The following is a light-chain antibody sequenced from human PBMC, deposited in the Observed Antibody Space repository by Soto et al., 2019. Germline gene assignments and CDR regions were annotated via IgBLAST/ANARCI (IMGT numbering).Light chain of an antibody. CDR3: RHCSNWPGWT. V-gene: IGKV3-11*01. CDR2: DAS. CDR1: QSVGSY. J-gene: IGKJ1*01. Sequence: EIVLTQSPATLSLSPGDRATLSCRASQSVGSYLAWYQQRPGQAPRLLIHDASNRATGIPARFSGSGSGTDFTLPISSLEPEDFAVYCCRHCSNWPGWTFGQGTTVEVK.